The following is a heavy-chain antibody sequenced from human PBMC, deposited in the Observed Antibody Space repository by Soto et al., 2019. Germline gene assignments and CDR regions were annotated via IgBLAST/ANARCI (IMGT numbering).Heavy chain of an antibody. J-gene: IGHJ4*02. CDR2: ISISGNT. CDR1: GGSISSDF. Sequence: SETLSLTCTVSGGSISSDFWSWIRQPPGKGLEWIGYISISGNTDYSPSLKSRATISADTSRNQFSLKLSSVTAADTAVYYCARTGERWILGYYFDYWGQGTLVTVSS. CDR3: ARTGERWILGYYFDY. D-gene: IGHD2-2*03. V-gene: IGHV4-59*12.